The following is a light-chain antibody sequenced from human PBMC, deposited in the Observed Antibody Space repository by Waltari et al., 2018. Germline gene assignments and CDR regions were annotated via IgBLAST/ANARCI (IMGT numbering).Light chain of an antibody. Sequence: EIVLTQSPATLSLSPGERATLSCRASQNINNYLAWYQQKPGQAPRLLIYDASNRATGIPARFSGSGSGTDFTLTISSLEPEDFAVYYCQQRSNWPPVLTFGGGTKVEIK. CDR1: QNINNY. J-gene: IGKJ4*01. CDR3: QQRSNWPPVLT. CDR2: DAS. V-gene: IGKV3-11*01.